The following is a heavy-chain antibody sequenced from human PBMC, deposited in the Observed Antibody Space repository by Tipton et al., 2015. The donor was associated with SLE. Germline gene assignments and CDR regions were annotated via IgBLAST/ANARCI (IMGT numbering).Heavy chain of an antibody. CDR2: IYYSGST. Sequence: TLSLTCAVYGGSFSGYYWSWIRQPPGKGLEWIGSIYYSGSTYYNPSLKSRVTISVDTSKNQFSLKLSSVTAADTAGYYCARLRGLGDAFDIWGQGTMVTVSS. CDR1: GGSFSGYY. D-gene: IGHD6-6*01. J-gene: IGHJ3*02. V-gene: IGHV4-34*01. CDR3: ARLRGLGDAFDI.